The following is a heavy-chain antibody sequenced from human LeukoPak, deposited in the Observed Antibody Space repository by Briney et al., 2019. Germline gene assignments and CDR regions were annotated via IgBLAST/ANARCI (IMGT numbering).Heavy chain of an antibody. CDR1: GLTFSSYA. J-gene: IGHJ4*02. CDR3: AKPVAGTGYFDY. V-gene: IGHV3-23*01. D-gene: IGHD6-19*01. Sequence: PGGSLRLSCAASGLTFSSYAMSWVRQAPGKGLGWVSTISGSGGTTYYADSVKGRFTISRDNSKNTLYLQMNSLRAEDTAVYYCAKPVAGTGYFDYWGQGTLVTVSS. CDR2: ISGSGGTT.